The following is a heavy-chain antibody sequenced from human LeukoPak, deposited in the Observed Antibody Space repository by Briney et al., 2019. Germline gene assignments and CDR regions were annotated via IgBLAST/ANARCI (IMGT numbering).Heavy chain of an antibody. D-gene: IGHD6-13*01. J-gene: IGHJ3*02. CDR1: GDIFTIND. CDR2: MNPNSGNT. Sequence: ASVKVSCKASGDIFTINDINWVRQATGQGLEWMGWMNPNSGNTGYAQKFQGRVTMTRNTSISTSYMELTNLRSEDTAVYYCARVTAAGTWAFDIWGQGTTVTVSS. V-gene: IGHV1-8*01. CDR3: ARVTAAGTWAFDI.